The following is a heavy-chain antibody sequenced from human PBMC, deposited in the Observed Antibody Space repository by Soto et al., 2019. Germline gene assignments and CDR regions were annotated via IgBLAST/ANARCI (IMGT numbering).Heavy chain of an antibody. CDR1: GGSITSYY. Sequence: SETLSLTCTVAGGSITSYYWSWIRQPPGKGLEWIGFIYYSGSTSYNPSLKSRVSISVDTSKNQFSLKLSSVTAADTAVYYCARQVTTIYYYFDYWGQGALVTVSS. V-gene: IGHV4-59*08. CDR3: ARQVTTIYYYFDY. D-gene: IGHD5-12*01. CDR2: IYYSGST. J-gene: IGHJ4*02.